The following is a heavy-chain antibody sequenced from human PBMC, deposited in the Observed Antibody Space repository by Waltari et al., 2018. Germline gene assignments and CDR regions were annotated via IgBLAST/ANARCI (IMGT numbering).Heavy chain of an antibody. CDR3: ARGGVAPSYFDY. D-gene: IGHD5-12*01. V-gene: IGHV4-34*01. Sequence: QVQIQQWGAGLLKPSETLSLTCAVYGGSFSGYYWSWIRQPPGKGLEWIGEINHSGSTNYNPSLKSRVTISVDTSKNQFSLKLSSVTAADTAVYYCARGGVAPSYFDYWGQGTLVTVSS. J-gene: IGHJ4*02. CDR1: GGSFSGYY. CDR2: INHSGST.